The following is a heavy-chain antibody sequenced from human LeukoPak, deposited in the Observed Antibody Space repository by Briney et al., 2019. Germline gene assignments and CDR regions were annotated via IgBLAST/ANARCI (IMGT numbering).Heavy chain of an antibody. Sequence: ASVKVSCKASGYTFTSYGISWVRQAPGQGLEWMGWISAYNGNTNYAQKLQGRVTMTTDTSTSTAYMELRSLRSDDTAVYYCARDGVRGRTYYYDSSGYYPFDYWGQGTLVTVSS. CDR3: ARDGVRGRTYYYDSSGYYPFDY. D-gene: IGHD3-22*01. J-gene: IGHJ4*02. V-gene: IGHV1-18*01. CDR2: ISAYNGNT. CDR1: GYTFTSYG.